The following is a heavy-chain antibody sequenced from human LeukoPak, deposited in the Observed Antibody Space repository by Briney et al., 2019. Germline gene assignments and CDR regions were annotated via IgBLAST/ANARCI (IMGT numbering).Heavy chain of an antibody. Sequence: SETLSLTCTVSGYSIRSGYYWGWIRQPPGKRLEWIGSIYPSGSTFYNPSLKSRVTISVDTSKNQFYLKVNSVTAADTAVYYCASPRGTAVVVAATAGYFDLWGRGTQVTVSS. CDR1: GYSIRSGYY. CDR3: ASPRGTAVVVAATAGYFDL. CDR2: IYPSGST. V-gene: IGHV4-38-2*02. D-gene: IGHD2-15*01. J-gene: IGHJ2*01.